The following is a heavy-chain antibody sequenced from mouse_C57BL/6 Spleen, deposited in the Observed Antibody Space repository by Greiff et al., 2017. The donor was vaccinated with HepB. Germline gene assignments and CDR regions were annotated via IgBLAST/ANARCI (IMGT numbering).Heavy chain of an antibody. V-gene: IGHV10-1*01. D-gene: IGHD2-4*01. CDR2: IRSKSNNYAT. Sequence: EVKLMESGGGLVQPKGSLKLSCAASGFSFNTYAMNWVRQAPGKGLEWVARIRSKSNNYATYYADSVKDRFTISRDDSESMLYLQMNNLKTEDTAMYYCVRHHYEGDYWGQGTSVTVSS. CDR1: GFSFNTYA. CDR3: VRHHYEGDY. J-gene: IGHJ4*01.